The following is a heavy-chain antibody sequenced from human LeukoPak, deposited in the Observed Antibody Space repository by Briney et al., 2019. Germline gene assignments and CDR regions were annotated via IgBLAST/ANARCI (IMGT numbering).Heavy chain of an antibody. D-gene: IGHD1-1*01. CDR3: ARTRDPPTYYYFYMDV. V-gene: IGHV3-48*04. CDR2: VSTSSSTR. J-gene: IGHJ6*03. Sequence: PGGSLRLSCAASGFTHNNYSMNWVRQAPGKGLEWVSYVSTSSSTRYYADSVKGRFTISRDNAMNSLYLQMNSLRAEDTAVYYCARTRDPPTYYYFYMDVWGKGTTVTVSS. CDR1: GFTHNNYS.